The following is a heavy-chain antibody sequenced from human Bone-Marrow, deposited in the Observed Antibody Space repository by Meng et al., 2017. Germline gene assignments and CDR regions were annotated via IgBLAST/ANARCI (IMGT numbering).Heavy chain of an antibody. CDR2: ISAYNGNT. J-gene: IGHJ4*02. V-gene: IGHV1-18*01. CDR1: GYTFTSDG. CDR3: ARGNTYYDILTIDY. Sequence: QGELVQSGAEVYKSGALVKISCKASGYTFTSDGISWVRQAPGQGLEWMGWISAYNGNTNYAQKLQGRVTMDTDTSTSTAYMELRSLRSEDTAVYYCARGNTYYDILTIDYWGQGTLVTVFS. D-gene: IGHD3-9*01.